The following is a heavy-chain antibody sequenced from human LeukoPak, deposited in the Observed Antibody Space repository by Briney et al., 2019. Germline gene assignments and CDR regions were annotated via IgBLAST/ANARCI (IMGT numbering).Heavy chain of an antibody. CDR1: ELTFSLYA. CDR2: ICPDGTGI. V-gene: IGHV3-74*01. J-gene: IGHJ4*02. Sequence: GGPRRPPVEAPELTFSLYASPWSRQPPGKGPMWVSRICPDGTGISCADSVKARFTTSRDNAKNTVYLQMNGLREEDTAVYYCVRDFRSADYWGQGTLVTVSS. CDR3: VRDFRSADY.